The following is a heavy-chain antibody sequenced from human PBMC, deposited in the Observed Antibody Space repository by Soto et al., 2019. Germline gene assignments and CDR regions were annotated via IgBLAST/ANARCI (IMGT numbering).Heavy chain of an antibody. CDR3: ARGGVSYGYGEYYYYGMDV. CDR1: GFGVSNNY. D-gene: IGHD3-16*01. V-gene: IGHV3-66*01. J-gene: IGHJ6*02. Sequence: EVQLVESGGGLVQPGGSLRLSCAASGFGVSNNYMSWVRQAPGKGLEWVSAINSGGNTYYADSVKGRFTISRDNSKNTVXIQMNSVGAEDTAVYYCARGGVSYGYGEYYYYGMDVWGQGTTVTVSS. CDR2: INSGGNT.